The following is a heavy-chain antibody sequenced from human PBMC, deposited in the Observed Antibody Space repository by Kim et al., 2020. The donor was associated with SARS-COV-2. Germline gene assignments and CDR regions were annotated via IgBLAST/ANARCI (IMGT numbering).Heavy chain of an antibody. CDR3: ARDGPYSSSWYPQYYGMDG. D-gene: IGHD6-13*01. J-gene: IGHJ6*02. CDR2: IYTSGST. V-gene: IGHV4-61*02. Sequence: PSETLSLTCTVSGGSISSGSYYWSWIRQPAGKGLEWIGRIYTSGSTNYNPSLKSRVTISVDTSKNQFSLKLSSVTAADTAVYYCARDGPYSSSWYPQYYGMDGWGQGTTVTVSS. CDR1: GGSISSGSYY.